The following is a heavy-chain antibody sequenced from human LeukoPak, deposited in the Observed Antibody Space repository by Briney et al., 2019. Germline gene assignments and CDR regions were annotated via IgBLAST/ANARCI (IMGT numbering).Heavy chain of an antibody. CDR1: GFTFSSYG. D-gene: IGHD1-26*01. Sequence: QPGRSLRLSCAASGFTFSSYGMHWVRQAPGKGLEWVAVIWYDGSNKYYADSVKGRFTISRDNSKNTLYLQMNSQRAEDTAVYYCARDIAHGGYLFDYWGQGTLVTVSS. CDR2: IWYDGSNK. CDR3: ARDIAHGGYLFDY. J-gene: IGHJ4*02. V-gene: IGHV3-33*01.